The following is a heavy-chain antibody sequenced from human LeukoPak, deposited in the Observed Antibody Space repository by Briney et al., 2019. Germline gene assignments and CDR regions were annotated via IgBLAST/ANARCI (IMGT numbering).Heavy chain of an antibody. V-gene: IGHV3-48*03. D-gene: IGHD6-13*01. CDR3: ARVGVLSSSWLLY. CDR1: GFTFSSYE. CDR2: ISSGAATI. Sequence: GGSLRLSCAASGFTFSSYEMNWVRQAPGKGLEWVASISSGAATIYDANSVKGRFTISRDNAKNSLYLQTNSLRAEDTAVYYCARVGVLSSSWLLYWGQGTLVTVSS. J-gene: IGHJ4*02.